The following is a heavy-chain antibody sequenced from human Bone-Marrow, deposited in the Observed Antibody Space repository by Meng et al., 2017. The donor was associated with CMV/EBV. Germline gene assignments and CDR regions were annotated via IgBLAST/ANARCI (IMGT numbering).Heavy chain of an antibody. Sequence: SGVSISSGGYYLSWIRQHPGKGLEWIGYIYYSGSTYYNPSLKSRVTISVDTSKNQFSLKLSSVTAADTAVYYCARGQGSSSSGWGYWGQGTLVTVSS. J-gene: IGHJ4*02. CDR3: ARGQGSSSSGWGY. CDR1: GVSISSGGYY. V-gene: IGHV4-31*02. CDR2: IYYSGST. D-gene: IGHD6-6*01.